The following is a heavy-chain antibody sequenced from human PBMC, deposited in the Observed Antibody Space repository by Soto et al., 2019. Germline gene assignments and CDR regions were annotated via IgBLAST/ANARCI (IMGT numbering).Heavy chain of an antibody. CDR1: GYSFTDYC. CDR3: ASQVGYCGRGSCSAFHF. V-gene: IGHV5-10-1*01. CDR2: IDPSDSYS. D-gene: IGHD2-15*01. Sequence: PGESLKISCKGSGYSFTDYCISWLRQMPVKGLEWMGRIDPSDSYSDYSSSFEGHVTFSADESIISVYLQWSSLKASDTATYYCASQVGYCGRGSCSAFHFGGQAAVVTVSS. J-gene: IGHJ1*01.